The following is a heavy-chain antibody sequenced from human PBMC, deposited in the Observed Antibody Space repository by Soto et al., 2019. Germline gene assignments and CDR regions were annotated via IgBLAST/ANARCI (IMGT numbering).Heavy chain of an antibody. CDR1: GFTFSSSW. CDR2: IYSDGSRT. J-gene: IGHJ4*02. V-gene: IGHV3-74*01. D-gene: IGHD6-19*01. Sequence: EVQLVESGGGLVQPGGSLRLSCAASGFTFSSSWMHWVRQAPGKGLVWVSRIYSDGSRTNYAASVQGRFTISRDNAKNTLYLQMNSLRAEDTALYYCARGPTGWYGYDYWGQGTLVTVSS. CDR3: ARGPTGWYGYDY.